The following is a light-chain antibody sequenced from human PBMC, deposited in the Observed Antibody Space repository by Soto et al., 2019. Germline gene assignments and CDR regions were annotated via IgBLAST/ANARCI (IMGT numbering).Light chain of an antibody. Sequence: QMTQSPSSLSASVGDSVTITCRASQGIRKDLGWYQQKPGKAPQRLIYGASFLHTGVPPRFSGSGSGTEFTLTISSLQPEDFATYFCLQHNHFPWTFGQGTKVDIK. V-gene: IGKV1-17*01. CDR1: QGIRKD. J-gene: IGKJ1*01. CDR2: GAS. CDR3: LQHNHFPWT.